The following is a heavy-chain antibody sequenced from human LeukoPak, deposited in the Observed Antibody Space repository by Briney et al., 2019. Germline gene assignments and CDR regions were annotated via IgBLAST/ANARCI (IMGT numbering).Heavy chain of an antibody. V-gene: IGHV4-4*09. CDR1: GGSISSYY. CDR2: IYTSGST. D-gene: IGHD2-8*01. Sequence: SETLSLTCTVSGGSISSYYWSWIRQPPGKGLEWIGYIYTSGSTNYNPSLKSRVTISVDTSKNQFSLKLSSVTAADTAVYYCAVTGRSCTNGVCSLPYYYYMDVWGKGTTVTVSS. CDR3: AVTGRSCTNGVCSLPYYYYMDV. J-gene: IGHJ6*03.